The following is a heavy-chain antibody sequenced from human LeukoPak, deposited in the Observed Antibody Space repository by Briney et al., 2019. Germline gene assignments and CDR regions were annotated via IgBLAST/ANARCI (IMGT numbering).Heavy chain of an antibody. Sequence: LSGRSLRLSCAASGFTFNTYGMHWVRQAPGKGLEWVAVVSYDGSDEYYADSVRGRFTISRDSSRNALYLQMNSLRTDDTAVYYCAKGGRPFCGGGCSAHDYFDPWGQGTLVTVSS. J-gene: IGHJ5*02. CDR2: VSYDGSDE. V-gene: IGHV3-30*18. CDR1: GFTFNTYG. D-gene: IGHD2-21*02. CDR3: AKGGRPFCGGGCSAHDYFDP.